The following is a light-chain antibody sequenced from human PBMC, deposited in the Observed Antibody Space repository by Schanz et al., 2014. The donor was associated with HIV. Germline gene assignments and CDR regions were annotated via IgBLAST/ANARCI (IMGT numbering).Light chain of an antibody. CDR1: SSDVGGYNY. CDR2: DVS. CDR3: SSYTSKNTPI. Sequence: QSVLTQPASVSGSPGQSITISCTGTSSDVGGYNYVSWNQHHPGKAPKLMIYDVSNRPSGVSNRFSGSKSGNTASLTISGLQAEDEADYYCSSYTSKNTPIFGGGTKLTVL. J-gene: IGLJ2*01. V-gene: IGLV2-14*03.